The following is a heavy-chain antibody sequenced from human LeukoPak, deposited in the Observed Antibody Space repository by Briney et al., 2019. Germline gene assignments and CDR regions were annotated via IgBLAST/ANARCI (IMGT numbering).Heavy chain of an antibody. J-gene: IGHJ6*02. V-gene: IGHV4-31*03. CDR1: GGSISSGGYY. CDR2: IYYSGST. CDR3: AGLLMVRGVKVAMDV. D-gene: IGHD3-10*01. Sequence: PSETLSLTCTVSGGSISSGGYYWSWIRQHPGKGLEWIGYIYYSGSTYYNPSLKSRVTISVDTSKNQFSLRLSSVTAADTAVYYCAGLLMVRGVKVAMDVWGQGTTVTVSS.